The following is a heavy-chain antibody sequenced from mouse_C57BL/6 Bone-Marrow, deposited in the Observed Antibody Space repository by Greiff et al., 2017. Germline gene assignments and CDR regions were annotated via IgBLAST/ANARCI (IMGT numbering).Heavy chain of an antibody. D-gene: IGHD1-1*01. CDR3: VRAGYYYGSPWYFDV. V-gene: IGHV10-3*01. J-gene: IGHJ1*03. CDR2: IRSKSSNYAT. CDR1: GFTFNTYA. Sequence: EVQVVESGGGLVQPKGSLKLSCAASGFTFNTYAMHWVRQAPGKGLEWVARIRSKSSNYATYYADSVKDRFTISRDDSQSMLYLQMNNLKTEDTAMYYCVRAGYYYGSPWYFDVWGTGTTVTGSS.